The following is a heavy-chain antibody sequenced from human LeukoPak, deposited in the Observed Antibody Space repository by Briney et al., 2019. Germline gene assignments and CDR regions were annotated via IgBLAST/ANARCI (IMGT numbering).Heavy chain of an antibody. V-gene: IGHV4-59*01. Sequence: SETLSLTCTVSGGSISSYYWSWIRQPPGKGLEWIGYIYYSGSTNYNPSLKSRVTISVDTSKNHFSLRLSSVTAADTAVYYCARKSEGIQLWYFALWGRGTLVTVSS. D-gene: IGHD1-1*01. CDR3: ARKSEGIQLWYFAL. CDR1: GGSISSYY. CDR2: IYYSGST. J-gene: IGHJ2*01.